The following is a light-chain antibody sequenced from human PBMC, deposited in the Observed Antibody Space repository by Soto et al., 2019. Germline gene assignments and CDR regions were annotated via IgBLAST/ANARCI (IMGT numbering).Light chain of an antibody. CDR2: EVT. V-gene: IGLV2-8*01. Sequence: QSALTQPPSASGSPGQSVTISCTGTSSDVGGYNYVSWYQQYPGKAPKLMIYEVTKRPSGVPDRFSGSKSGNTASLTVSGLQAEDEADYYCTSYVGNDIWVFGGGTKLTVL. CDR3: TSYVGNDIWV. CDR1: SSDVGGYNY. J-gene: IGLJ3*02.